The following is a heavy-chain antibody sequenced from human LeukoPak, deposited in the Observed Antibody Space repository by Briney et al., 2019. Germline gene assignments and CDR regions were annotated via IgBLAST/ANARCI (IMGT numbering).Heavy chain of an antibody. CDR2: MNPNSGNT. CDR1: GYTFTSYD. J-gene: IGHJ4*02. CDR3: ARILTRSTVTRFGY. D-gene: IGHD4-17*01. V-gene: IGHV1-8*01. Sequence: ASVKVSCKASGYTFTSYDINWVRQATGQGLEWMGWMNPNSGNTGYAQKFQGRVTMTRNTSISTAYMELSSLRSEDTAVHYCARILTRSTVTRFGYWGQGTLVTVSS.